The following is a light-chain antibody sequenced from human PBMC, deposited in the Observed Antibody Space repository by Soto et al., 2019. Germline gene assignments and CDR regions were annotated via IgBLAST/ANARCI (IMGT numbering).Light chain of an antibody. CDR3: QKYNKWPWK. J-gene: IGKJ1*01. V-gene: IGKV3-15*01. CDR1: QSVSSD. CDR2: GAS. Sequence: EFVLTHSPGTLSLSPGERATLPCRASQSVSSDLAWYQQKPGQAPRLFIYGASTRVTGIPARFSGSGSGTVFTLTISSLQSEDFAVYYCQKYNKWPWKFGQGTKVDIK.